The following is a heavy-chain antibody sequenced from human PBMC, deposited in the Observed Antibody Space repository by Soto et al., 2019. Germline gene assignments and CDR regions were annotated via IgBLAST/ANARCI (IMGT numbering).Heavy chain of an antibody. CDR1: GFTFSSYW. CDR2: IKQDGSEK. J-gene: IGHJ4*02. D-gene: IGHD5-18*01. Sequence: EVQLVESGGGLVQPGGSLRLSCAASGFTFSSYWMSWVRQAPGKGLEWVANIKQDGSEKYYVDSVKGRFTISSDNAKNSLYLQMNSLRAEDTAVYYCARDFGMVRPYAIDYWGPGTLVTVSS. V-gene: IGHV3-7*01. CDR3: ARDFGMVRPYAIDY.